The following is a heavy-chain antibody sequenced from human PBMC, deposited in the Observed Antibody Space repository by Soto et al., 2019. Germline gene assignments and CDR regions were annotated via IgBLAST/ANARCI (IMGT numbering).Heavy chain of an antibody. D-gene: IGHD1-26*01. Sequence: QVQLVESGGGVVQPGRSLRLSCAASGFTFNNYGMHWVRQAPGKGLEWVALIWHDGSNKGYADSVKGRFTISRDNFKNTLNQQMNSLRVEDTAVYYCTRAVIRGELLDYWGQGTQVTVSS. CDR3: TRAVIRGELLDY. CDR1: GFTFNNYG. V-gene: IGHV3-33*01. CDR2: IWHDGSNK. J-gene: IGHJ4*02.